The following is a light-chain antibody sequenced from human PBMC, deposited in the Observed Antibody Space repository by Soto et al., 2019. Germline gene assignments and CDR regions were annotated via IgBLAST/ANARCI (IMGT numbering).Light chain of an antibody. CDR2: RAS. V-gene: IGKV3-15*01. CDR1: ESVSTN. Sequence: EIVLTQSPDTLSLSPGERATLSCRASESVSTNLAWYQQKAGQAPRLLIYRASTRATGVPARFSGSGSGTEFTLTISSLQSEDFAVYYCQQYNNWPQTFGQGTKVDIK. J-gene: IGKJ1*01. CDR3: QQYNNWPQT.